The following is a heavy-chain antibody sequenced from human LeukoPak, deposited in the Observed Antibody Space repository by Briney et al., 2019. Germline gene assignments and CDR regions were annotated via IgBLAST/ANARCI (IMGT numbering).Heavy chain of an antibody. D-gene: IGHD6-13*01. V-gene: IGHV4-38-2*02. Sequence: SETLSLTCTVSGYSISSAYYWGWIRQPPGKGLECIGSIYHSGSTYYNPSLKSRVTISVDTSKNQFSLRLSSVTAADTAVYYCARVTGYMTEDYFDYWGQGTLITVSS. CDR1: GYSISSAYY. CDR2: IYHSGST. J-gene: IGHJ4*02. CDR3: ARVTGYMTEDYFDY.